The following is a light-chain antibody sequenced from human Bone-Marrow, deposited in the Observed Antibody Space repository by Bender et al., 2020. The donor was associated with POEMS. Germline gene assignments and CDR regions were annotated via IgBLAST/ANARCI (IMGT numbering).Light chain of an antibody. CDR3: GSYEGSNNFV. Sequence: QSALTQPRSVSGSPGQSVTISCTGSSTDVGSYNLVSWYQQHPGTAPKLLLYEVSKRPSGVPDRFSGSKSGNTASLTVSGLQAEDEADYYCGSYEGSNNFVFGTGTKVTVL. CDR1: STDVGSYNL. J-gene: IGLJ1*01. CDR2: EVS. V-gene: IGLV2-11*01.